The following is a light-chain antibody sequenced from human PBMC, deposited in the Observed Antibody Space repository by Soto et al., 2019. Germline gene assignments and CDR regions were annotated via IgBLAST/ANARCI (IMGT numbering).Light chain of an antibody. J-gene: IGLJ2*01. CDR1: SSDIRDSNY. CDR2: EVT. Sequence: QSALTQPPSASGSPGQSVTLSCSGISSDIRDSNYVSWYQQHPGKAPKLVVSEVTKRPPGVPDRFSGSRSGTTAFLTISGLQTEDEADYYCGSKAGSDKHVVFGGGTKLTVL. CDR3: GSKAGSDKHVV. V-gene: IGLV2-8*01.